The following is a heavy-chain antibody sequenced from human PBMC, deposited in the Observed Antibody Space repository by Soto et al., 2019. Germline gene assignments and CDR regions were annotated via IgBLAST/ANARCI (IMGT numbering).Heavy chain of an antibody. D-gene: IGHD5-12*01. Sequence: GASVKVSCKASGGTFSSYAISWVRQAPGQGLEWMGGIIPIFGTANYAQKFQGRVTITADESTSTAYMELSSLRSEDTAVYYCAREATVMATIPVLYYYYGMDVWGQGTTVTVS. CDR1: GGTFSSYA. J-gene: IGHJ6*02. CDR3: AREATVMATIPVLYYYYGMDV. CDR2: IIPIFGTA. V-gene: IGHV1-69*13.